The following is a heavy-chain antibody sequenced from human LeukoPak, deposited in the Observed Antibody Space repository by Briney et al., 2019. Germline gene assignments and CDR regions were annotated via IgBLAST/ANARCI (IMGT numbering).Heavy chain of an antibody. CDR3: ARTTVTGSFDY. V-gene: IGHV4-31*03. Sequence: SETLSLTCTVSGGSISSGGYYWSWIRQHPGKGLEWIGYIYYSGSTYYNPSLKSRVTISVDTSKNQFSLKLSSVTAADTAVYYCARTTVTGSFDYWAREPWSPSPQ. D-gene: IGHD4-17*01. CDR2: IYYSGST. CDR1: GGSISSGGYY. J-gene: IGHJ4*02.